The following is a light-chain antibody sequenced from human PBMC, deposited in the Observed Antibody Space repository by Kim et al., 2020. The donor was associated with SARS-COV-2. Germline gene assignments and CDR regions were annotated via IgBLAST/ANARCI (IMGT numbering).Light chain of an antibody. J-gene: IGKJ3*01. Sequence: DIQMTQSPFSLSASVGDRVTITCRTSQSISSHLNWYHQKPGRAPKLLISSASTLPGGVPSRFSGSVSETDFTLTISSLQPEDFATYFCQQSYISPFTFGPGTKVDIK. CDR2: SAS. V-gene: IGKV1-39*01. CDR1: QSISSH. CDR3: QQSYISPFT.